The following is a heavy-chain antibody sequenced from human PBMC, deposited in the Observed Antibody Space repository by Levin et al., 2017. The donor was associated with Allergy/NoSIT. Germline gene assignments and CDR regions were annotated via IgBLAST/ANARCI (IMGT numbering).Heavy chain of an antibody. CDR1: GFTFDDYA. D-gene: IGHD3-10*01. J-gene: IGHJ3*02. V-gene: IGHV3-9*01. Sequence: GGSLRLSCAASGFTFDDYAMHWVRQAPGKGLEWVSGISWNSGSIGYADSVKGRFAISRDNAKNSLYLQMNSLRTEDTALYYCARDNIGLPDAFDIWGQGTMVIVSS. CDR2: ISWNSGSI. CDR3: ARDNIGLPDAFDI.